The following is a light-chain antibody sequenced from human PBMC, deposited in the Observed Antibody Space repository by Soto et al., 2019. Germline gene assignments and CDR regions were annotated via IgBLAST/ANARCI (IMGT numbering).Light chain of an antibody. J-gene: IGKJ4*01. V-gene: IGKV1-9*01. CDR2: TAS. CDR1: QDISNY. CDR3: QQPLA. Sequence: DIQLTQFPSFLSASVGDRVIITCRASQDISNYLAWYQQKPGKAPKLLIYTASTLESGVPSRFSGSGSGTEFTLTISSLQPEDFATYYCQQPLAFGGGTKVEIK.